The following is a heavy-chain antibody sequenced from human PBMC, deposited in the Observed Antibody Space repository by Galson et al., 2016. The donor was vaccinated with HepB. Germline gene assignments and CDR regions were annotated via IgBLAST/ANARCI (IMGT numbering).Heavy chain of an antibody. CDR3: AHRRTSADYGSGKDHYFDY. Sequence: PALVKPTQTLTLTCIFSGFSLSSSGVGVGWIRQSPGKALEWLALIYWNDDKRYSPSLKSRLTITKDTSKNQVVLTLTNMDPVDTATYYCAHRRTSADYGSGKDHYFDYWDQGTLVTVSS. CDR2: IYWNDDK. J-gene: IGHJ4*02. CDR1: GFSLSSSGVG. V-gene: IGHV2-5*01. D-gene: IGHD3-10*01.